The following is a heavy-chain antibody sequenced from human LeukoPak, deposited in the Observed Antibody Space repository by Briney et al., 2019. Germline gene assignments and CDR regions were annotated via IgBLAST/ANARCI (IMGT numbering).Heavy chain of an antibody. CDR3: ARVAAGLNYYDSSGYHALDY. J-gene: IGHJ4*02. CDR1: GYTFTCYY. Sequence: ASVKVSCKASGYTFTCYYMHWVRQAPGQGLEWMGIINPSGGSTSYAQKFQGRVTMTRDTSISTAYMELSRLRSDDTAVYYCARVAAGLNYYDSSGYHALDYWGQGTLVTVSS. CDR2: INPSGGST. D-gene: IGHD3-22*01. V-gene: IGHV1-46*01.